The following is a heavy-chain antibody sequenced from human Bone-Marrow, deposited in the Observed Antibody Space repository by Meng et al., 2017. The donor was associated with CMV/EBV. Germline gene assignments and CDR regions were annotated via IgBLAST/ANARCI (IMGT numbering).Heavy chain of an antibody. CDR3: ARASTYGGLDY. CDR2: ISSSSSYI. V-gene: IGHV3-21*01. D-gene: IGHD4-17*01. Sequence: GESLKISCAASGFTFSSYSMNWVRQAPGKGLEWVSSISSSSSYIYYADSVKGRFTISRDNAKNSLYLQMNSLRAEDTAVYYCARASTYGGLDYWGQGTLVTVSS. J-gene: IGHJ4*02. CDR1: GFTFSSYS.